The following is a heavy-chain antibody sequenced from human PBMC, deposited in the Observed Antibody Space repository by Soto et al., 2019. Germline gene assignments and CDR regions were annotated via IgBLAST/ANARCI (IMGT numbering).Heavy chain of an antibody. D-gene: IGHD6-13*01. CDR3: ARASDSTWYNWFDP. V-gene: IGHV1-69*01. Sequence: QVQLLQSGAEVKKPGSSVKISCKTSGGNFSRNGISWVRQAPGQGLEWMGGIIPIFGTTNYANKFRGRVTVTADESTSTVYMVMNSLRSEDTAVYYCARASDSTWYNWFDPWGQGTLVTVSS. CDR2: IIPIFGTT. CDR1: GGNFSRNG. J-gene: IGHJ5*02.